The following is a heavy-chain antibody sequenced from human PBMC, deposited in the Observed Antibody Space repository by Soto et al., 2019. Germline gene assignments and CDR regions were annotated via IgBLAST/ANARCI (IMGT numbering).Heavy chain of an antibody. CDR1: GYSFTSYW. V-gene: IGHV5-51*01. D-gene: IGHD3-22*01. J-gene: IGHJ4*02. CDR3: ARHASYYVSSGYFGTY. CDR2: IYPGDSDT. Sequence: GESLKISCKGSGYSFTSYWIGWVRQMPGKGLEWMGIIYPGDSDTRYSPSFQGHVTMSVDKSISTAYLQWSSLKASDTAMYYCARHASYYVSSGYFGTYWGQGTLVTSPQ.